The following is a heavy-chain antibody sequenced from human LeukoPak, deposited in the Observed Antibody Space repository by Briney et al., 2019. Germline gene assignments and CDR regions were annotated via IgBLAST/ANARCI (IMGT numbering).Heavy chain of an antibody. V-gene: IGHV3-9*01. J-gene: IGHJ1*01. D-gene: IGHD6-13*01. CDR3: AKEKYSSSWYEAYFQH. CDR1: GFTFDDYA. Sequence: GGSLRLPCAASGFTFDDYAMHWVRQAPGKGLEWVSGISWNSGSIGYADSVKGRFTISRDNAKNSLYLQMNSLRAEDTALYYCAKEKYSSSWYEAYFQHWGQGTLVTVSS. CDR2: ISWNSGSI.